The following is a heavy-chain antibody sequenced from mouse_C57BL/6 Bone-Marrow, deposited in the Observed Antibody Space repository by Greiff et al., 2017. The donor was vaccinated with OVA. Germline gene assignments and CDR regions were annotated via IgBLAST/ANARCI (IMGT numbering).Heavy chain of an antibody. CDR2: INPNNGGT. V-gene: IGHV1-26*01. CDR3: ARPSKYYFDY. J-gene: IGHJ2*01. CDR1: GYTFTDYY. Sequence: VQLQQSGPELVKPGASVKISCKASGYTFTDYYMNWVKQSHGKSLEWIGDINPNNGGTSYNQKFKGKATLTVDKSSSTAYMELRSLTSEDSAVYYCARPSKYYFDYWGQGTTFTVSS.